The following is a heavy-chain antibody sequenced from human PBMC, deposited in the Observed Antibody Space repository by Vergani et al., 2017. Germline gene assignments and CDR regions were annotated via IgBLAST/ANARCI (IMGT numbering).Heavy chain of an antibody. CDR1: GDSMNTYY. Sequence: QVQLQESGPGLVKPSETLSLTCSVSGDSMNTYYWTWIRQPPGKGLEWIGYIYDSGDTKYNPSLKSRVTMSLATSKNQFSLNLYSVTAADTAVYYCARGALWWLRQIDSWGQGTLGTVSS. CDR2: IYDSGDT. CDR3: ARGALWWLRQIDS. D-gene: IGHD2-21*01. V-gene: IGHV4-59*01. J-gene: IGHJ4*02.